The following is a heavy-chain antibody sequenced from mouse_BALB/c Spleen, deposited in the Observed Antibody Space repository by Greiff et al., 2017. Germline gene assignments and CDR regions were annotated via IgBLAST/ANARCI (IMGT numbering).Heavy chain of an antibody. J-gene: IGHJ2*01. CDR1: GYTFTSYW. CDR2: INPSTGYT. V-gene: IGHV1-7*01. Sequence: QVQLQQSGAELAKPGASVKMSCKASGYTFTSYWMHWVKQRPGQGLEWIGYINPSTGYTEYNQKFKDKATLTADKSSSTAYMQLSSLTSEDSAVYYCARSGYGHYDYWGQGTTLTVSS. CDR3: ARSGYGHYDY. D-gene: IGHD2-10*02.